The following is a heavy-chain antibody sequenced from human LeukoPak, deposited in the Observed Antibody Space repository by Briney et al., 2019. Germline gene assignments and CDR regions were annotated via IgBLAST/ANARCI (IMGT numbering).Heavy chain of an antibody. CDR2: ISGDSVHK. CDR1: GFSFSTLG. D-gene: IGHD5-24*01. V-gene: IGHV3-21*01. CDR3: AKFETARYNYGSSES. Sequence: PGGSLKLSCAASGFSFSTLGMNWVRQAPGKGLEWVSSISGDSVHKYYADSARGRFTVSRDYAKNSLYLEMNSLRVEDTARYYCAKFETARYNYGSSESWGQGTLVTVSS. J-gene: IGHJ4*02.